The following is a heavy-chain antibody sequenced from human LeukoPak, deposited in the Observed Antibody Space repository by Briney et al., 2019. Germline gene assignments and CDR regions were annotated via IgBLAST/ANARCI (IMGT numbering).Heavy chain of an antibody. J-gene: IGHJ4*02. CDR3: AKDRGFGEYFPFFY. CDR2: ISGSGGST. CDR1: GFTFSTYA. V-gene: IGHV3-23*01. D-gene: IGHD3-10*01. Sequence: GGSLRLSCAASGFTFSTYAMSWVRQTPEKGLEWVSAISGSGGSTYYADSVKGRFTISRDNSKNTLYLQMNSLRAEDTAVYYSAKDRGFGEYFPFFYWGQGTLVTVSS.